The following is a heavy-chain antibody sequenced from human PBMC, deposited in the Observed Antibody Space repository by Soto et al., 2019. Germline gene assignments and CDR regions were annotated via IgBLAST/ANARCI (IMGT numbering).Heavy chain of an antibody. CDR3: ARRHGSCLDY. Sequence: SETLSLTCTVSGGSISSYYWSWIRQPPGKGLEWIGYIYYSGSTNYNPSLKSRVTISVDTSKNQFSLKLSSVTAADTAVYYCARRHGSCLDYWGQGTLVTFSS. CDR2: IYYSGST. J-gene: IGHJ4*02. V-gene: IGHV4-59*08. CDR1: GGSISSYY.